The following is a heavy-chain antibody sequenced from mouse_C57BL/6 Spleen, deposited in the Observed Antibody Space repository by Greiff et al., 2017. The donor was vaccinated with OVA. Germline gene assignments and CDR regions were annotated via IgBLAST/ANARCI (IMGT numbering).Heavy chain of an antibody. CDR2: ISSGSSTI. Sequence: EVMLVESGGGLVKPGGSLKLSCAASGFTFSDYGMHWVRQAPEKGLEWVAYISSGSSTIYYADTVKGRFTISRDNAKNTLFLQMTSLRSEDTAMYYCARDYYGSSYPFDYWGQGTTLTVSS. CDR1: GFTFSDYG. J-gene: IGHJ2*01. V-gene: IGHV5-17*01. CDR3: ARDYYGSSYPFDY. D-gene: IGHD1-1*01.